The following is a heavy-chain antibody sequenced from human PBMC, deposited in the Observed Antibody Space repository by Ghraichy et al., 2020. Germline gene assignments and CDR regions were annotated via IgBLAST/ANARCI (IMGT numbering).Heavy chain of an antibody. CDR2: IKSKTDGGTT. CDR3: TTDFEGHYDSSGYYYGPAKTYYYYGMDV. CDR1: GFTFSNAW. Sequence: GESLNISCAASGFTFSNAWMSWVRQAPGKGLEWVGRIKSKTDGGTTDYAAPVKGRFTISRDDSKNTLYLQMNSLKTEDTAVYYCTTDFEGHYDSSGYYYGPAKTYYYYGMDVWGQGTTVTVSS. V-gene: IGHV3-15*01. J-gene: IGHJ6*02. D-gene: IGHD3-22*01.